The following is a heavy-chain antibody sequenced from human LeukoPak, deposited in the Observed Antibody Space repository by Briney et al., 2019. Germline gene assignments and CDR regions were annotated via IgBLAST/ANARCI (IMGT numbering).Heavy chain of an antibody. CDR1: GYTFTGYY. Sequence: ASVKVSCKASGYTFTGYYMHWVRQAPGQGLEWMGWINPNSGGTNYAQKFQGRVTMTRDTSTSTVYMELSSLRSEDTAVYYCATLSLDGYNLDYWGQGTLVTVSS. D-gene: IGHD5-24*01. V-gene: IGHV1-2*02. CDR2: INPNSGGT. J-gene: IGHJ4*02. CDR3: ATLSLDGYNLDY.